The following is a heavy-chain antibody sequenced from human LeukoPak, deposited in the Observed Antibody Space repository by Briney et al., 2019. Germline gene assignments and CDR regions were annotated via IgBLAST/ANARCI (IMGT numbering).Heavy chain of an antibody. J-gene: IGHJ5*02. V-gene: IGHV4-59*01. CDR2: IYYSGST. Sequence: SETLSLTCAVYGGSFSGYYWSWIRQPPGKGLEWIGYIYYSGSTNYNPSLKSRVTISVVTSKNQFSLKLSSVTAADTAVYYCARGDNWFDPWGQGTLVTVSS. D-gene: IGHD5-24*01. CDR3: ARGDNWFDP. CDR1: GGSFSGYY.